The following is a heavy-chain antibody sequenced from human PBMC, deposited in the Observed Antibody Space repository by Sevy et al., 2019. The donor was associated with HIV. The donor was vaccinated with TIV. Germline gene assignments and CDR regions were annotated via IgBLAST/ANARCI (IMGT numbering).Heavy chain of an antibody. CDR2: ISFSGVAT. Sequence: GGSLRLSCVGSGFTFGSYGMSWVRQPPGKGLEWVSSISFSGVATFYADSVRGRFTISSDNSKNILYLQMNSLRAEDTAVYFCAKPPSNHDVLHYYGMDVWGQGTTVTVSS. D-gene: IGHD3-10*02. CDR1: GFTFGSYG. V-gene: IGHV3-23*01. CDR3: AKPPSNHDVLHYYGMDV. J-gene: IGHJ6*02.